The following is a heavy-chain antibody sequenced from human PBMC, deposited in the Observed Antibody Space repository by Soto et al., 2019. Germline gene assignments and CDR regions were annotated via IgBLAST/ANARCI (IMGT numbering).Heavy chain of an antibody. J-gene: IGHJ5*02. Sequence: QVQLQESGPGLVKPSETLSLTCTVSGGSISSSYWSWIRQPPGKGLEWIGYIYYSGTTSYNPSFKSRVSISLDTSKTQFYLKLSSVTAADTAMYYCARRDCSSNSCYFGFDPWGQGTLVTVSS. V-gene: IGHV4-59*08. CDR1: GGSISSSY. D-gene: IGHD2-2*01. CDR3: ARRDCSSNSCYFGFDP. CDR2: IYYSGTT.